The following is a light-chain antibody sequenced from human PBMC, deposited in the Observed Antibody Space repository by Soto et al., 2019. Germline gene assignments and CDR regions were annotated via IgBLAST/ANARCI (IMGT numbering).Light chain of an antibody. Sequence: PSFLSASVGDRVTITCRASQGLGSDLAWYQQKPGKAPKLLIYAASTLQSGVPSRFSGSGSGTEFTLTISSLQPEDFANYYCQQLNSYPITFGQGTRLEIK. CDR3: QQLNSYPIT. J-gene: IGKJ5*01. CDR1: QGLGSD. CDR2: AAS. V-gene: IGKV1-9*01.